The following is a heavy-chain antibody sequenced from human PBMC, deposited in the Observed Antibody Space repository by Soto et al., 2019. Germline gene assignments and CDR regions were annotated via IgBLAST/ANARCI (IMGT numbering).Heavy chain of an antibody. CDR3: ARLRGMVRGVITDYYYGMDV. Sequence: PSETLSLTCAVYGGSFSAYYWSWVRQPPGKGLEWIGEIIHSESTKYNPSLKSRVTISVDTSKNQFSLKLSSVTAADTAVYYCARLRGMVRGVITDYYYGMDVWGQGTTVTVSS. CDR2: IIHSEST. CDR1: GGSFSAYY. V-gene: IGHV4-34*12. D-gene: IGHD3-10*01. J-gene: IGHJ6*02.